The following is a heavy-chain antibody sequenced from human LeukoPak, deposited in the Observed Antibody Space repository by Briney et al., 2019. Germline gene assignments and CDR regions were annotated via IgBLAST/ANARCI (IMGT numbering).Heavy chain of an antibody. CDR3: ARRAATQDY. D-gene: IGHD6-25*01. J-gene: IGHJ4*02. V-gene: IGHV4-34*01. CDR1: GGSFSYYY. Sequence: SGTLSLTCAVYGGSFSYYYWSWIRQPPGKGLEWIGEINHSGSTNYNPSLKSRVTISVDTSKNQFSLRLSPVTAADTAVYYCARRAATQDYWGQGTLVTVSS. CDR2: INHSGST.